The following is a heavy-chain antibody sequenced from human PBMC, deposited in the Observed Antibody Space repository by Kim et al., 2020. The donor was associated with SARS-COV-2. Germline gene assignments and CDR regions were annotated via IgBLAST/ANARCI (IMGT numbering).Heavy chain of an antibody. CDR1: GNIFNRYV. D-gene: IGHD2-15*01. Sequence: ASVKVSCKASGNIFNRYVMHWVRQAPGQRLEWMGWINAANGNTKYSQKFQGRVTITWDTSARTAYMDLSSLTSEDTAVYYCARGFCNDVNCFNCFDPWGQGTLVTVSS. J-gene: IGHJ5*02. CDR2: INAANGNT. V-gene: IGHV1-3*01. CDR3: ARGFCNDVNCFNCFDP.